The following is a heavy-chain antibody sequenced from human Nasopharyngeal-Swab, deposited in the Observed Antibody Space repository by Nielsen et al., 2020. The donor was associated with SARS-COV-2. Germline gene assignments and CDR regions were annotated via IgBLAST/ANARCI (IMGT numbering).Heavy chain of an antibody. CDR1: GGSISSSNW. D-gene: IGHD2-2*02. Sequence: SETLSLTCAVSGGSISSSNWWSWVRQPPGKGLEWIGEIYHSGSTNYNPSLKNRVTISVDKSKNQFSLKLSSVTAADTAVYYCARVPPRYCSSTSCYTTPGDYWGQGTLVTVSS. V-gene: IGHV4-4*02. J-gene: IGHJ4*02. CDR3: ARVPPRYCSSTSCYTTPGDY. CDR2: IYHSGST.